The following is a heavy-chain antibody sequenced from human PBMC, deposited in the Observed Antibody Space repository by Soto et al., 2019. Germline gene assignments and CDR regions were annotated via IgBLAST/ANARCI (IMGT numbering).Heavy chain of an antibody. J-gene: IGHJ3*02. CDR2: IYYSGGT. Sequence: SETLSLTCTVSGGSISSYYWSWIRQPPGKGLEWIGYIYYSGGTNYNPSLKSRVTISVDTSKNQFSLKLSTVTAADTAVYYCARQDIVVVPAAIMGGAYAFDIWGQGTMVTVSS. V-gene: IGHV4-59*08. D-gene: IGHD2-2*02. CDR1: GGSISSYY. CDR3: ARQDIVVVPAAIMGGAYAFDI.